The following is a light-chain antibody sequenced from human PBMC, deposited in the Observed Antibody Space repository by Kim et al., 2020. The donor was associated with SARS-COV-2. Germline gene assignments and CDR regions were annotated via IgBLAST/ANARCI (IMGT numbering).Light chain of an antibody. CDR2: GKY. Sequence: SSGLTQDPAVSVALGQTVRLTCQGDSLRNYYATWYQQRPGQAPVLVLFGKYNRPSGIPDRFSGSGSGNTASLTITGAQAEDEADYYCNSRDSSGDHVVFGGGTKVTVL. V-gene: IGLV3-19*01. CDR1: SLRNYY. CDR3: NSRDSSGDHVV. J-gene: IGLJ3*02.